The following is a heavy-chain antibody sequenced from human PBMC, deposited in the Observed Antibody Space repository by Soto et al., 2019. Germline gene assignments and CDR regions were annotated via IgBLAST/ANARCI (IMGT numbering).Heavy chain of an antibody. CDR3: ARAYSDFWSGYYRGAGYYYGMDV. J-gene: IGHJ6*01. CDR2: INTNTGNP. Sequence: QVQLVQSGSELKKPGASVKVSCKASGYTFTSYAMNWVRQAPGQGLEWMEWINTNTGNPTYAQGFTGRFVFSFDTSISTAYLQSCSLKAEDTSVSYCARAYSDFWSGYYRGAGYYYGMDVWGQGTTVTVSA. V-gene: IGHV7-4-1*01. CDR1: GYTFTSYA. D-gene: IGHD3-3*01.